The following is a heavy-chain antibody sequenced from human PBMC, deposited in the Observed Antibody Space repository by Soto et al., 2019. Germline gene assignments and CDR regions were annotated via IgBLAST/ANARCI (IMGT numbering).Heavy chain of an antibody. V-gene: IGHV3-23*01. CDR2: ISGSGGST. D-gene: IGHD3-10*01. CDR3: ANGGSYSSLNWFDP. J-gene: IGHJ5*02. CDR1: GFTFSSYA. Sequence: EVQLLESGGGLVQPGGSLRLSCAASGFTFSSYAMSWVRQAPGKGLEWVSAISGSGGSTYYADSVKGRFTISRDNSKNTLYRHIKSLRAEDTAVYYCANGGSYSSLNWFDPWGQGTLVTVSS.